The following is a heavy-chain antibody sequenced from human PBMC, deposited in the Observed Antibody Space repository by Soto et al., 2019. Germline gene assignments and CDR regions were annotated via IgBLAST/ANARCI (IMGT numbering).Heavy chain of an antibody. J-gene: IGHJ5*02. CDR2: IKQDGGDK. D-gene: IGHD6-19*01. Sequence: EVHLVESGGGLVQPGGSLRLSCAASGFTFSNYWMNWVRQAPGKGLEWVAIIKQDGGDKYYVDSVKGRFTISRDNAKNSLYLQMRSLRADDTAVYYFAGGTGWLSDLWGQGTLVTVSS. CDR1: GFTFSNYW. V-gene: IGHV3-7*04. CDR3: AGGTGWLSDL.